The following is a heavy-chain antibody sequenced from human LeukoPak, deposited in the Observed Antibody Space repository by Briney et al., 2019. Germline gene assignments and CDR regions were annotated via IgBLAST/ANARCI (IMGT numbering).Heavy chain of an antibody. Sequence: ASVKVSCKASGYTFTGYYMHWVRQAPGQGLEWMGIINPSGGSTSYAQKFQGRVTMTRDMSTSTVYMELSSLRSEDTAVYYCARVGPSGTTYYYYMDVWGKGTTVTVSS. CDR2: INPSGGST. J-gene: IGHJ6*03. CDR1: GYTFTGYY. CDR3: ARVGPSGTTYYYYMDV. V-gene: IGHV1-46*01. D-gene: IGHD1-7*01.